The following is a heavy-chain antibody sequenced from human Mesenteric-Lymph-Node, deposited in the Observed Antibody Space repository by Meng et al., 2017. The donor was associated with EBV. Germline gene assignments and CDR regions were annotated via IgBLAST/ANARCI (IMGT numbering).Heavy chain of an antibody. V-gene: IGHV4-61*01. Sequence: VQLQESGPGLVKPSETLTLTCTVSGVSVSSDSYFWSWIRPGTGMGRDWIGYVCYTARTSYNSSLQSRVTISLDTSKNQFSLKLSSGIAADTAVYYGVRCRGFATTPDYWGQGTLVTVFS. CDR2: VCYTART. CDR3: VRCRGFATTPDY. D-gene: IGHD1-14*01. J-gene: IGHJ4*02. CDR1: GVSVSSDSYF.